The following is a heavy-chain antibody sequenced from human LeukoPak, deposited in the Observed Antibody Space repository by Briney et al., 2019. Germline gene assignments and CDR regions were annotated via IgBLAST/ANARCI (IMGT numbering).Heavy chain of an antibody. V-gene: IGHV1-46*01. Sequence: GASLKVSCKASGYTFTGYYIHWVRQAPGQGLEWMGMIYPRDGSTSYAQKFQGRVTVTRDTSTSTVHMELSGLRSEDTAVYYCARDQEGFDYWGQGTLVTVSS. CDR3: ARDQEGFDY. J-gene: IGHJ4*02. CDR2: IYPRDGST. CDR1: GYTFTGYY.